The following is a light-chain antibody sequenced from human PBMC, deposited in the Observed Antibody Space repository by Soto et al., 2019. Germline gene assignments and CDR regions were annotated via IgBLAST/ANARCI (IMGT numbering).Light chain of an antibody. CDR2: DAS. CDR1: QSAGSY. Sequence: EIVMTQSPATLSVSPGGRATLSCRASQSAGSYLAWYQQKPGQAPRLLIYDASNRATGIPDRFSGSGSGTDFTLTISRLEPEDFAVYYCQKRSNWPLITFGQGTRLEIK. V-gene: IGKV3-11*01. CDR3: QKRSNWPLIT. J-gene: IGKJ5*01.